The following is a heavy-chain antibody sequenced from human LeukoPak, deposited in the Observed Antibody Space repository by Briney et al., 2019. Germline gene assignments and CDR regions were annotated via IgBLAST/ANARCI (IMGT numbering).Heavy chain of an antibody. J-gene: IGHJ3*02. Sequence: GESLKISCKGSGYSFTNYWIGWVRQMPGKGLEWMGIIYPGDSDTKYSPSFQGQVTISADKSISTAYLQWSSLKASDTAMYYCARPAPLPNYYDSSGYYAPDAFDIWGQGTMVTVSS. V-gene: IGHV5-51*01. CDR1: GYSFTNYW. CDR2: IYPGDSDT. D-gene: IGHD3-22*01. CDR3: ARPAPLPNYYDSSGYYAPDAFDI.